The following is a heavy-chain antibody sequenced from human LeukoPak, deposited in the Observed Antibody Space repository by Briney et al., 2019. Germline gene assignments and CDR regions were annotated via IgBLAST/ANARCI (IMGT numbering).Heavy chain of an antibody. V-gene: IGHV4-61*01. J-gene: IGHJ6*02. CDR3: ARVLSEQGYLHDSSSRTQNYYGMDV. CDR2: IYYSGST. Sequence: SETLSLTCTVSGGSISSSSYYWSWIRQPPGKGLEWIGYIYYSGSTNYNPSLKSRVTISVDTSKNQFSLKLSSVTAADTAVYYCARVLSEQGYLHDSSSRTQNYYGMDVWGQGTTVTVSS. D-gene: IGHD6-13*01. CDR1: GGSISSSSYY.